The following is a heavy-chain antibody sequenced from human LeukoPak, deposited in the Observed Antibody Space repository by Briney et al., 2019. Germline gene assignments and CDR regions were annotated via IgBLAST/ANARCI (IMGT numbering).Heavy chain of an antibody. CDR2: VSSTSSHK. CDR3: ARGREMATFDFDY. D-gene: IGHD5-24*01. Sequence: GGSLRLSCAASGFTFSSYSMNWVRQAPGKGLEWVSSVSSTSSHKFYADSVKARFTISRDNAKNSLYLQMNSLRAEDTAVYYCARGREMATFDFDYWGQGTLVTVSS. CDR1: GFTFSSYS. J-gene: IGHJ4*02. V-gene: IGHV3-21*01.